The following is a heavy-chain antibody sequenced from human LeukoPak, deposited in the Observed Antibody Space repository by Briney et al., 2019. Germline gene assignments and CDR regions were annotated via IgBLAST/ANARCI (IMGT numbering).Heavy chain of an antibody. CDR1: GGSISSSSYY. CDR2: IYNSGST. V-gene: IGHV4-61*05. CDR3: VRDRELTY. Sequence: PSETLSLTRTVSGGSISSSSYYWGWIRQPPGKGLERIGYIYNSGSTNYNPSLKSRVTISVDTSKSQFSLKLASVTAADTAVYYCVRDRELTYWGQGTLVTVSS. J-gene: IGHJ4*02. D-gene: IGHD1-26*01.